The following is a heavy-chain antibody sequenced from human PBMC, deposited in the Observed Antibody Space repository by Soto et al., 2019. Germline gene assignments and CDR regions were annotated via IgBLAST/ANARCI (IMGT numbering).Heavy chain of an antibody. CDR1: GGTFSSYA. Sequence: AVKFSLKDSGGTFSSYAISWVRQAPGQGLDCIGGIIPIFGTANYAQKFQGRVTITADKSTSTAYMELSSLRSEDTAVYYCARVFRGYSDVYNWFDPWGQGTLDTVSS. D-gene: IGHD5-18*01. J-gene: IGHJ5*01. CDR3: ARVFRGYSDVYNWFDP. CDR2: IIPIFGTA. V-gene: IGHV1-69*06.